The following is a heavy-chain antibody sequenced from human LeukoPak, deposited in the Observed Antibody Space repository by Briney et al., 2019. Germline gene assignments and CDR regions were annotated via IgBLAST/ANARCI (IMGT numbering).Heavy chain of an antibody. CDR1: GGSFSGYY. D-gene: IGHD3-10*01. Sequence: SETLSLTCAVYGGSFSGYYWSWIRQPPGKGLEWIGEINHSGSTNYNPSLESRVTISVDTSKNQFSLKLSSVTAADTAVYYCARVRGSYYGSGSYYNWGQGTLVTVSS. V-gene: IGHV4-34*01. J-gene: IGHJ4*02. CDR3: ARVRGSYYGSGSYYN. CDR2: INHSGST.